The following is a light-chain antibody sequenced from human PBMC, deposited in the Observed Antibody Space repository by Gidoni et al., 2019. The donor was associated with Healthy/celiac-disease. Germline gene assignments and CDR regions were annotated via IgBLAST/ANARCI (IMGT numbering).Light chain of an antibody. CDR1: SLRSYY. CDR2: GKN. V-gene: IGLV3-19*01. CDR3: NSRDSSGNHWV. J-gene: IGLJ3*02. Sequence: SSALTQDPAVPVALGQTVRIKCQGDSLRSYYASWYQQKPGQAPVLVIYGKNNRPSGIPDRFSGSSSGNTASLTITGAQAEDEADYYCNSRDSSGNHWVFGGGTKLTVL.